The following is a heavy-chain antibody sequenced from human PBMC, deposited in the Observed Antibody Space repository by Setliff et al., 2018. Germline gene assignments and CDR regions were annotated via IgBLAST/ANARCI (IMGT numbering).Heavy chain of an antibody. CDR3: ARGDVYSGSYYHFDY. CDR1: GYTFTGYY. CDR2: INPNSGGT. J-gene: IGHJ4*02. Sequence: ASVKVSCKASGYTFTGYYMHWVRQAPGQGLEWMGWINPNSGGTNYAQKFQGWVTMTRDTSISTAYMELRSLRSDDTAVYYCARGDVYSGSYYHFDYWGQGTLVTVSS. D-gene: IGHD1-26*01. V-gene: IGHV1-2*04.